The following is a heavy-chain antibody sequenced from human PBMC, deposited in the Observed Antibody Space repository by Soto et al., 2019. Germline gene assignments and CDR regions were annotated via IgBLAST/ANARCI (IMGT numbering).Heavy chain of an antibody. CDR3: AIDKGGYSYGPFDY. D-gene: IGHD5-18*01. CDR2: ISGSGGST. V-gene: IGHV3-23*01. J-gene: IGHJ4*02. CDR1: GFTFSKYA. Sequence: QSGGTLRLSCAASGFTFSKYAMSWVRQAPGKGLRWVSGISGSGGSTYYADSVKGRFTISRDNSKNTLYLQMNSLRAEDTALYYCAIDKGGYSYGPFDYSGQGTLVTVSS.